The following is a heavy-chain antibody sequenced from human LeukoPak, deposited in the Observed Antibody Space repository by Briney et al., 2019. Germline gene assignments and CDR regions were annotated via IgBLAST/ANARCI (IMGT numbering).Heavy chain of an antibody. V-gene: IGHV1-2*02. J-gene: IGHJ4*02. CDR3: ARGGFDY. CDR2: ISPNSDDT. Sequence: GASVKISCKASGYTFTGYYLHWVRQAPGQGLEWMGWISPNSDDTNYAQKFRGRVNMTRDTSISTAYMELSRLRSDDTAIYYWARGGFDYWGQRTLVTVSS. CDR1: GYTFTGYY.